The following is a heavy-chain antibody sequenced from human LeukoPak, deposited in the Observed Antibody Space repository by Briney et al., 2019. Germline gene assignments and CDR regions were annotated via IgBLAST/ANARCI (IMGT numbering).Heavy chain of an antibody. V-gene: IGHV1-69*05. CDR2: IIPIFGTA. D-gene: IGHD3-3*01. Sequence: ASVRVSCEASGGTFSSYAISWVRQAPGQGLEWMGGIIPIFGTANYAQKFQGRVTITTDESTSTAYMELSSLRSEDTAVYYCASSADDFWSGYPHNWFDPWGQGTLVTVSS. CDR1: GGTFSSYA. J-gene: IGHJ5*02. CDR3: ASSADDFWSGYPHNWFDP.